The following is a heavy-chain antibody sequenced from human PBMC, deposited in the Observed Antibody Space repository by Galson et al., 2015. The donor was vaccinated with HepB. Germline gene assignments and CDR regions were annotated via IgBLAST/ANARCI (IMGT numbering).Heavy chain of an antibody. J-gene: IGHJ5*02. Sequence: CAISGDSVSSNSAAWNWIRQSPSRGLEWLGRTYYRSKWYNDYAVSVKSRITINPDTSKNQFSLQLNSVTPGDTAVYYCARTPVSAVWFDPWGQGTLVTVSS. CDR3: ARTPVSAVWFDP. CDR2: TYYRSKWYN. D-gene: IGHD3-10*01. V-gene: IGHV6-1*01. CDR1: GDSVSSNSAA.